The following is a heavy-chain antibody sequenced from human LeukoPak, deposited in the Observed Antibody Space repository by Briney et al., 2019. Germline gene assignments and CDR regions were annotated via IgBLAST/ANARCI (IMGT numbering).Heavy chain of an antibody. CDR1: GGSISSSSYY. J-gene: IGHJ3*02. D-gene: IGHD2-8*01. CDR2: IYYSGST. CDR3: ARDRWAYASAFDI. V-gene: IGHV4-39*07. Sequence: SETLSLTCTVSGGSISSSSYYWGWIRQPPGKGLEWIGSIYYSGSTYYNPSLKSRVTISVDTSKNQFSLKLSSVTAADTAVYYCARDRWAYASAFDIWAQGTMVTASS.